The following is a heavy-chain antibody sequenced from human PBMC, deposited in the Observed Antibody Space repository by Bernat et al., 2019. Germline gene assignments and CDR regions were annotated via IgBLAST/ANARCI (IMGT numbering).Heavy chain of an antibody. D-gene: IGHD3-10*01. J-gene: IGHJ4*02. Sequence: EVQLVESGGGLVQPGGSLRLSCAASGFTFSSYSMNWVRQAPGKGLEWVSSISSSSSYIYYADSVKGRFTISRDKAKNSLYLQMNSLRAEDTAVYYCARDDYYGSGSLDYWGQGTLVTVSS. CDR3: ARDDYYGSGSLDY. CDR1: GFTFSSYS. CDR2: ISSSSSYI. V-gene: IGHV3-21*01.